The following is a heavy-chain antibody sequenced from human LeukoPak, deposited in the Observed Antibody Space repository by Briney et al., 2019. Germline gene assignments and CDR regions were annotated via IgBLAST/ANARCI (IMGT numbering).Heavy chain of an antibody. CDR1: GFTFSSYA. D-gene: IGHD3-10*01. J-gene: IGHJ4*02. Sequence: GGSLRLSCAASGFTFSSYAMSWVRQAPGKGLEWVSAISGSGGSTYYADSVKGRLTISRDNSKNTLYLQINSLRAEDTAVYYCAKSGSGSFLNYFDYWGQGTLVTVSS. V-gene: IGHV3-23*01. CDR3: AKSGSGSFLNYFDY. CDR2: ISGSGGST.